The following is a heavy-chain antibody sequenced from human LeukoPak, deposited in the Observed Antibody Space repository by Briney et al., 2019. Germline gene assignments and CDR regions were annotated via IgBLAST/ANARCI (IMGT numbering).Heavy chain of an antibody. CDR1: GGSISSYY. J-gene: IGHJ6*02. D-gene: IGHD6-6*01. CDR3: ARGSSSFPNYYYYYGMDV. Sequence: SSETLSLTCTVSGGSISSYYWSWIRQPPGKGLEWIGYIYYSGSTNYNPSLKSRVTISVDTSKNQFSLKLSSVTAADTAVYYCARGSSSFPNYYYYYGMDVWGQGTTVTVSS. CDR2: IYYSGST. V-gene: IGHV4-59*01.